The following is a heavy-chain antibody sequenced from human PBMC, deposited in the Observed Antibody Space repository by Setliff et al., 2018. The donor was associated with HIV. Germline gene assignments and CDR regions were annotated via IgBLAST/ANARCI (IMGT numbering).Heavy chain of an antibody. Sequence: KASETLSLTCSVSGYSISRGYYWSWIRHSPGKGLEWIGIIFPGGATNYNPSLTSRVTISVDTSKNHLFLKLTSVTTADTAVYFCAKSSPSIGYITDCWGQGAQVTVSS. V-gene: IGHV4-38-2*02. CDR3: AKSSPSIGYITDC. CDR1: GYSISRGYY. J-gene: IGHJ4*02. D-gene: IGHD5-12*01. CDR2: IFPGGAT.